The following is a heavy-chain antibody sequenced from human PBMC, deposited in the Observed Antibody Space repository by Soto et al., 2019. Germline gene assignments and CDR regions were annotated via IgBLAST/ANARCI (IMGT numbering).Heavy chain of an antibody. Sequence: EVQLLESGGDLVQPGGSLRLSCAASGFTFADYAMSWVRQTPAKGLQWLSTIHNDAGVTYYSDSVRGRFTISRDNSKNTLYLQMNSLRAEDTAVYYCAKFRGHPSPDYYMDVWGKGTTVIVSS. V-gene: IGHV3-23*05. D-gene: IGHD3-10*01. J-gene: IGHJ6*03. CDR3: AKFRGHPSPDYYMDV. CDR1: GFTFADYA. CDR2: IHNDAGVT.